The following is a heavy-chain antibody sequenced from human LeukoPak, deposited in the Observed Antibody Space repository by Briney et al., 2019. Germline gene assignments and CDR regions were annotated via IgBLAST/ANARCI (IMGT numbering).Heavy chain of an antibody. CDR2: IYPRDSDT. D-gene: IGHD3-3*01. CDR1: GYSFTPYW. J-gene: IGHJ4*02. CDR3: ARRSGTYDPPDY. V-gene: IGHV5-51*01. Sequence: GESLKISCKASGYSFTPYWIGWVRQMPGKGLEWVGIIYPRDSDTRYSPSFEGQVTISADKSISTAYLHWSSLKASDTAMYYCARRSGTYDPPDYWGQGTLVTVPS.